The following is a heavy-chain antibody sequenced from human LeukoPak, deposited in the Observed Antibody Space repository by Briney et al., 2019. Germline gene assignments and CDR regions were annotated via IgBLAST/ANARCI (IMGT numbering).Heavy chain of an antibody. V-gene: IGHV3-23*01. CDR1: GFTFNDYA. D-gene: IGHD3-10*01. J-gene: IGHJ4*02. CDR2: ISGSGGTT. CDR3: AKSVIRGVSNRFDN. Sequence: NPGGSLRLSCAASGFTFNDYAMTWVRQAPGKGLEWVSCISGSGGTTYQADSVKGRFTISRDNSKNTLYLQMNSLRAEDTAVYYCAKSVIRGVSNRFDNWGQGTLVTVSS.